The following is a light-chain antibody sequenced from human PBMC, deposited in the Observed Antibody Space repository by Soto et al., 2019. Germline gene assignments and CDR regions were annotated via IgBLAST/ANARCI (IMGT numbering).Light chain of an antibody. Sequence: QSVLTQSPSASASLGASVKLTCTLSSGHSSYAIAWHQQQPEKGPRYLMKLNSDGSHSKGDGTPDRFSGSSSGAERYLSISSLQSEDEADYYCQTWSTGTVIFGGGTKLTVL. V-gene: IGLV4-69*01. CDR1: SGHSSYA. J-gene: IGLJ2*01. CDR3: QTWSTGTVI. CDR2: LNSDGSH.